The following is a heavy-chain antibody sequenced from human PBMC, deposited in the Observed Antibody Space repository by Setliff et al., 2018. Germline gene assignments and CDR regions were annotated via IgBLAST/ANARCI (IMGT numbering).Heavy chain of an antibody. Sequence: EASVKVSCKASGYTFTSHFVHWVRQAPGQGLEWMGIINPSGGSTSYAQKFQGRVTMTRDTSTSTVYMELSSPRSEDTAVYYCARDARDFWSGYSSHEGFDPWGQGTLVTVSS. J-gene: IGHJ5*02. CDR2: INPSGGST. V-gene: IGHV1-46*01. CDR3: ARDARDFWSGYSSHEGFDP. CDR1: GYTFTSHF. D-gene: IGHD3-3*01.